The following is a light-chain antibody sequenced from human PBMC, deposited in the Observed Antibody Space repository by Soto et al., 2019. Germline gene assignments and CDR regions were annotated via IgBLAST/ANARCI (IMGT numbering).Light chain of an antibody. Sequence: DIQMTQSPSSLSASVGDRVTITCRASQSISDYLNWYQQKPGKAPNLLIYAASSLESGVPSRFGGNGSETDFTLTISSLQPEDFASYYCQQSYRTPFTFGPGTKVGVK. CDR3: QQSYRTPFT. CDR1: QSISDY. V-gene: IGKV1-39*01. J-gene: IGKJ3*01. CDR2: AAS.